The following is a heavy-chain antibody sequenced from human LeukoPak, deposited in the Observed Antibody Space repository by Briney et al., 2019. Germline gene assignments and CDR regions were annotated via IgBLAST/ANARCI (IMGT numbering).Heavy chain of an antibody. J-gene: IGHJ4*02. Sequence: SVKVSCKASGGTFSSYTISWVRQAPGQGLEWMGRIIPILGIANYAQKFQGRVTITADKSTSTAYMELSSPRSEDTAVYYCALGRGMAAKMGPFDYWGQGTLVTVSS. D-gene: IGHD5-24*01. CDR2: IIPILGIA. CDR3: ALGRGMAAKMGPFDY. CDR1: GGTFSSYT. V-gene: IGHV1-69*02.